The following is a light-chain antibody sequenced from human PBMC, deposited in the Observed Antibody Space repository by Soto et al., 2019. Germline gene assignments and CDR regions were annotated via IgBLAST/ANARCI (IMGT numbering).Light chain of an antibody. J-gene: IGLJ2*01. Sequence: SYELNQPLSVSVALGQTATIPCGGNNIGNKNVHWYQQKPGQAPVLVIYRVYNRPSGIPERCFGSNSGNTATLTISRAQAGDEADFYCQVWDYRTVLFGGGTKVTVL. V-gene: IGLV3-9*01. CDR1: NIGNKN. CDR3: QVWDYRTVL. CDR2: RVY.